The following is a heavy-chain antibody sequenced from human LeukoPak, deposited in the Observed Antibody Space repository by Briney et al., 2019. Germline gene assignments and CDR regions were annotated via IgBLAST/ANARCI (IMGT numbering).Heavy chain of an antibody. CDR2: ISAYNGNT. J-gene: IGHJ4*02. Sequence: ASVKVSCTASGYTYTSYGISWVRQAPGQGLEWMGWISAYNGNTNYAQKLQGRVTMTTDTSTSTAYMELRSLRSDDTAVYYCARVDDSSGLHDYWGQGTLVTVSS. CDR1: GYTYTSYG. V-gene: IGHV1-18*01. D-gene: IGHD3-22*01. CDR3: ARVDDSSGLHDY.